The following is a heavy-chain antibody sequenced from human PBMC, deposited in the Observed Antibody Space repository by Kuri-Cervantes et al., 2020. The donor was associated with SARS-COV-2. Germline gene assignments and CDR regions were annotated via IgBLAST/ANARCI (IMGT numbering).Heavy chain of an antibody. J-gene: IGHJ6*02. CDR2: INHSGST. CDR1: GGSFSGYY. V-gene: IGHV4-34*01. D-gene: IGHD6-19*01. Sequence: SETLSLTCAVYGGSFSGYYWSWIRQPPGKGLEWIGEINHSGSTNYNPSLKSRVTISVDTSKNQFSLKLSSVTAADTAVYYCARGVGAAVAGTLITIYYYYGMDVLGQGTTVTVSS. CDR3: ARGVGAAVAGTLITIYYYYGMDV.